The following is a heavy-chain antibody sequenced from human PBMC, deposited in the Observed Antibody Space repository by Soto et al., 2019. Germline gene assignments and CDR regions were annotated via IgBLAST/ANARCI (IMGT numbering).Heavy chain of an antibody. D-gene: IGHD3-9*01. CDR1: GYTFTGYY. V-gene: IGHV1-2*04. CDR3: ARELRYFDWLLSFDAFDI. J-gene: IGHJ3*02. CDR2: INPNSGGT. Sequence: GASVKVSCKASGYTFTGYYMHWVRQAPGQGLEWMGWINPNSGGTNYAQKFQGWVTMTRDTSISTAYMELSRLRSDDTAVYYCARELRYFDWLLSFDAFDIWGQGTMVTVS.